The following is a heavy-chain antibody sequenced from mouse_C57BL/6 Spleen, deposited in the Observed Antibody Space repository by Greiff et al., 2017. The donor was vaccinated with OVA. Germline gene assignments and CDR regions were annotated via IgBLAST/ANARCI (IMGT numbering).Heavy chain of an antibody. D-gene: IGHD2-1*01. V-gene: IGHV1-52*01. CDR1: GYTFTSYW. Sequence: QVQLQQPGAELVRPGSSVKLSCKASGYTFTSYWMHWVKQRPIQGLEWIGNIDPSDSETHYNQKFKDKATLTVDKSSSTAYMQLSSLTSEDSAVYYCARSRLYYGNYRYYAMDYWGQGTSVTVSS. CDR2: IDPSDSET. J-gene: IGHJ4*01. CDR3: ARSRLYYGNYRYYAMDY.